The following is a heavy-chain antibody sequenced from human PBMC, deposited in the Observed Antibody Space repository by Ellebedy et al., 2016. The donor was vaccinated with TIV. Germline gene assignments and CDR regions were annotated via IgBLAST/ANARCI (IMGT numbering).Heavy chain of an antibody. CDR2: IKQDGSEK. Sequence: PGGSLRLSCAASGFTFRSYWMSWVRQAPGKGLEWVANIKQDGSEKYYVDSVKGRFTISRDNSKNTLYLQMNSLRAEDTAVYYCAKETSPNYGIDYWGQGTLVTVSS. J-gene: IGHJ4*02. CDR1: GFTFRSYW. CDR3: AKETSPNYGIDY. D-gene: IGHD3-10*01. V-gene: IGHV3-7*05.